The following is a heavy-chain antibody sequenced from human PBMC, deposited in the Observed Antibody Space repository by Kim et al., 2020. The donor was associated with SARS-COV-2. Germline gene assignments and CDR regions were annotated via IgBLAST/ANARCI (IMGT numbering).Heavy chain of an antibody. CDR3: ATTPVENYGFFFKY. D-gene: IGHD3-10*01. CDR1: GFSVKNAW. CDR2: KSEGDTE. V-gene: IGHV3-15*01. J-gene: IGHJ4*02. Sequence: GGSLRLSCAVSGFSVKNAWINWVRQIPGKGLEWVGRKSEGDTERYAAPVKGRFIVSTDESANTVFLHMNMLKIEDTAVYYCATTPVENYGFFFKYWGQGTLVTVSS.